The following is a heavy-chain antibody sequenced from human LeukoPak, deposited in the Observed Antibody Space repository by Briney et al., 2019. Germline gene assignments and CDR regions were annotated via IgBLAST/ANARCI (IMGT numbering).Heavy chain of an antibody. V-gene: IGHV1-69*13. CDR1: GGTFSSYA. D-gene: IGHD3-22*01. Sequence: ASVKVSCKASGGTFSSYAISWVRQAPGEGLEWMGGIIPIFGTANYAQKFQGRVTITADESTSTAYMELSSLRSEDTAVYYCARGKGSGYYDSSGYLRTDAFDIWGQGTMVTVSS. CDR2: IIPIFGTA. CDR3: ARGKGSGYYDSSGYLRTDAFDI. J-gene: IGHJ3*02.